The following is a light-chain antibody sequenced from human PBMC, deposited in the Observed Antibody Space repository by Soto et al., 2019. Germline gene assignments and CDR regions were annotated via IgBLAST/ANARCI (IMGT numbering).Light chain of an antibody. CDR3: QQYNSHDDIA. Sequence: DIQMTQSPSTLSACVGDGVTXTCRGSQSITSWLAWYQQKPGKAPNLLIYDASSLQSGVPSRFSGSGSGTEFTLTISSLQPDDSATYYCQQYNSHDDIAFGRGTKV. CDR2: DAS. J-gene: IGKJ4*01. V-gene: IGKV1-5*01. CDR1: QSITSW.